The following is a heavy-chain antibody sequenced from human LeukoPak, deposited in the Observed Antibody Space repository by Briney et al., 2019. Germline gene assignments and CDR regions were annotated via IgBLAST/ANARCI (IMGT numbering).Heavy chain of an antibody. V-gene: IGHV1-2*02. Sequence: GASVKVSCKASGYTFTGYYMHWVRQAPGQGLEWMGWINPNSGGTNYAQKFQGRVTMTRDTSISTAYMELSRLRSDDTAVYYCARAAYSGSYFHYYYYMDVWGKGTTVTISS. D-gene: IGHD1-26*01. CDR2: INPNSGGT. CDR1: GYTFTGYY. J-gene: IGHJ6*03. CDR3: ARAAYSGSYFHYYYYMDV.